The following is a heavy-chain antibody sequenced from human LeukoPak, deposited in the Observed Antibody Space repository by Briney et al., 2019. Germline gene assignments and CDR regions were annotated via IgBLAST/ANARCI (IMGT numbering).Heavy chain of an antibody. J-gene: IGHJ4*02. Sequence: PSGTLSLTCAVSGGSISSSNWWSWVRQPPGKGLEWIGEIYHSGSTNYNPSPKSRVTISVDKSKNQFSLKLSSVTAADTAVYYCARKNSSGYYTSFDYWGQGTLVTVSS. CDR2: IYHSGST. D-gene: IGHD3-22*01. CDR3: ARKNSSGYYTSFDY. CDR1: GGSISSSNW. V-gene: IGHV4-4*02.